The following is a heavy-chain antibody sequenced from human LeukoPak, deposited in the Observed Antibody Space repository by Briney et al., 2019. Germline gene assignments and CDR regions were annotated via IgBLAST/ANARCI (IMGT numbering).Heavy chain of an antibody. V-gene: IGHV1-69*13. CDR2: IIPIFGTA. D-gene: IGHD5-18*01. J-gene: IGHJ4*02. Sequence: ASVKVSCKASGGTFSSYAISWVRQAPGQGLEWMGGIIPIFGTANYAQKFQGRVTITADESTSTAYMELSSLRSEDTAVYYCARSGGGYSYYAYFDYWGQGTLVTVSS. CDR3: ARSGGGYSYYAYFDY. CDR1: GGTFSSYA.